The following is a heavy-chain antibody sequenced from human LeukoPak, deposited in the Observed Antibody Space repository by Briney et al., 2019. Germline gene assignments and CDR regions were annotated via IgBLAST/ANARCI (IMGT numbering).Heavy chain of an antibody. J-gene: IGHJ6*03. CDR3: ARDNKEQQLARYYYYYYMDV. CDR2: ISSSSSTI. D-gene: IGHD6-13*01. CDR1: GFTFSSYS. Sequence: GGSLRLSCAASGFTFSSYSMNWVRQAPGKGLEWVSYISSSSSTIYYADSVKGRFTISRDNAKNSLYLQMNSLRAEDTAVYYCARDNKEQQLARYYYYYYMDVWGKGTTVTISS. V-gene: IGHV3-48*01.